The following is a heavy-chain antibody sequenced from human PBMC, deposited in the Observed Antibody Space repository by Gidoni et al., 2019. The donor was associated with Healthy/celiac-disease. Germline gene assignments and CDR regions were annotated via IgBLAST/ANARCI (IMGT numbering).Heavy chain of an antibody. CDR2: ISSSSSYI. CDR3: ARSEYPSAPPDY. D-gene: IGHD2-2*01. Sequence: EVQLVESGGGLVKPGGSLRLSCAASGFTFSSYSMNWVRQAPGKGLEWVSSISSSSSYIYYADSVKGRFTISRDNAKNSLYLQMNSLRAEDTAVYYCARSEYPSAPPDYWGQGTLVTVSS. CDR1: GFTFSSYS. V-gene: IGHV3-21*01. J-gene: IGHJ4*02.